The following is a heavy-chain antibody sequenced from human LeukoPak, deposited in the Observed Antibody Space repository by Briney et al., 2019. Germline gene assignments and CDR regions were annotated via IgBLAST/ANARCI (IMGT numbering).Heavy chain of an antibody. CDR2: INPSGGST. CDR3: ARSVVVVTSHYYYYYGMDV. D-gene: IGHD3-22*01. Sequence: ASVKVSCKASGYTFTSYYMHWVRQAPGQGLEWMGIINPSGGSTSYAQKFQGRVTMTRDTSASTVYMELSSLRSGDTAVYYCARSVVVVTSHYYYYYGMDVWGQGTTVTVSS. CDR1: GYTFTSYY. J-gene: IGHJ6*02. V-gene: IGHV1-46*01.